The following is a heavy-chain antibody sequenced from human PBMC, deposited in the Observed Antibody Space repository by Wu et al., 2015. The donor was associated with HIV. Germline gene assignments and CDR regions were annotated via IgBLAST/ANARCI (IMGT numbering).Heavy chain of an antibody. CDR3: AFGQAATISDYFYMDV. Sequence: QVRLVQSGAEVKKPGASVKVSCKASGYTFIGYYLHWVRQAPGQGLEWMGWIIPNRAATNYAQKFRGRVTMTGDTSISTAYMELRSLRFDDTAVYYCAFGQAATISDYFYMDVWGKGTTVTVSS. CDR2: IIPNRAAT. D-gene: IGHD5-12*01. CDR1: GYTFIGYY. J-gene: IGHJ6*03. V-gene: IGHV1-2*02.